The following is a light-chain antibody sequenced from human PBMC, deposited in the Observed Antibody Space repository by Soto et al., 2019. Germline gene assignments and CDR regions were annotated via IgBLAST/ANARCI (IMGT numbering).Light chain of an antibody. V-gene: IGLV2-14*01. CDR1: SSDVGGYNY. CDR2: DVS. Sequence: QSALTQPASVSGSPGQSITISCTGTSSDVGGYNYASWYQQHPGKAPKLMIYDVSNRPSVVSNRFSGSKSVNTASLTISGLQAEDEADYYCSSYTSSSTLLYVFGTGTKLTVL. J-gene: IGLJ1*01. CDR3: SSYTSSSTLLYV.